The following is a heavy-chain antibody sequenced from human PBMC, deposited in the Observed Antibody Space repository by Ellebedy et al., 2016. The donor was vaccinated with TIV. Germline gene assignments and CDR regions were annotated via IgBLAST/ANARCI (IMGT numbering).Heavy chain of an antibody. Sequence: ASVKVSCXASGYTFTSYYMHWVRQAPGQGLEWMGIINPSGGSTSYAQKFQGRVTMTRDTSTSTVYMELSSLRSEDTAVYYCARDASNDYGDYSLGYWGQGTLVTVSS. CDR2: INPSGGST. D-gene: IGHD4-17*01. CDR1: GYTFTSYY. V-gene: IGHV1-46*01. J-gene: IGHJ4*02. CDR3: ARDASNDYGDYSLGY.